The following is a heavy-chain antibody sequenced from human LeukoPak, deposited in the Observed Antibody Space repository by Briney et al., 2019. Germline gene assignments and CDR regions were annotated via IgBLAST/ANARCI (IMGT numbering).Heavy chain of an antibody. D-gene: IGHD2-21*02. CDR3: AGGDLLQGYYYMDV. V-gene: IGHV4-31*03. CDR2: IYYSGST. Sequence: PSETLSLTCTVSGGSISSGGYSWSWIRQHPGKGLEWLGYIYYSGSTYYNPSLKSRVTMSVDTSKNQFSLKLSSVTAADTAVYYWAGGDLLQGYYYMDVWGKGTTVTVSS. J-gene: IGHJ6*03. CDR1: GGSISSGGYS.